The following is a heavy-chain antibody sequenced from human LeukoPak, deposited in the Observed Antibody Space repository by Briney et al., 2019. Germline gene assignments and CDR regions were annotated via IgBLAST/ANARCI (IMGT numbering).Heavy chain of an antibody. CDR3: AREWRFDP. V-gene: IGHV4-39*01. CDR1: GGSISSTTYY. CDR2: IYYSGST. D-gene: IGHD3-3*01. J-gene: IGHJ5*02. Sequence: RSSETLSLTCTVSGGSISSTTYYWGWIRQPPGKGLEWIGSIYYSGSTYYNPSLKSRVTISLDMSKNQFSLKLSSVTAADTAVYYCAREWRFDPWGQGTLVTVSS.